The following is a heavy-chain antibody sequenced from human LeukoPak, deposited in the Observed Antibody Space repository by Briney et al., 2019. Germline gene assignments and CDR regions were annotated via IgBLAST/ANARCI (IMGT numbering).Heavy chain of an antibody. CDR2: INHSGST. Sequence: SETLSLTCAVYGGSFSGYYWSWIRQPPGKGLEWIGEINHSGSTNYNPSLKSRVTISVDTSKNQFSLKLSSVPAADTAVYYCARPRGYSYPGDTRRYNWFDPWGQGTLVTVSS. CDR3: ARPRGYSYPGDTRRYNWFDP. J-gene: IGHJ5*02. CDR1: GGSFSGYY. D-gene: IGHD5-18*01. V-gene: IGHV4-34*01.